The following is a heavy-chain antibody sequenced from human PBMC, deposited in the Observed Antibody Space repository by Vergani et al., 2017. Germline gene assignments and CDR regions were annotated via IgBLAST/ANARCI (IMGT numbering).Heavy chain of an antibody. Sequence: QVQLQESGPGLVKPSQPLALPCTVSGGSISSGDYYWSWIRQPPGKGLEWIGYIYYSGSTYYNPSLKSRVTISVDTSKNQFSLKLSSVTAADTAVYYCAISSGRQESTFDYWGQGTLVTVSS. CDR2: IYYSGST. D-gene: IGHD3-10*01. V-gene: IGHV4-30-4*08. CDR1: GGSISSGDYY. CDR3: AISSGRQESTFDY. J-gene: IGHJ4*02.